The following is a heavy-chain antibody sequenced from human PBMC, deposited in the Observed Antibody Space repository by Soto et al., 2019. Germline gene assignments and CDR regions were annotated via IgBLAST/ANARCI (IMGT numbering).Heavy chain of an antibody. Sequence: ASVKVSCKASGYTFTGYYMHWVRQAPGQGLEWMGWINPNSGGTNYAQKFQGRVTMTRDTSISTAYMELSRLRSDDTAVYYCARDYDSWSGPRADYYGMDVWGQGTTVTVSS. CDR2: INPNSGGT. J-gene: IGHJ6*02. V-gene: IGHV1-2*02. CDR1: GYTFTGYY. CDR3: ARDYDSWSGPRADYYGMDV. D-gene: IGHD3-3*01.